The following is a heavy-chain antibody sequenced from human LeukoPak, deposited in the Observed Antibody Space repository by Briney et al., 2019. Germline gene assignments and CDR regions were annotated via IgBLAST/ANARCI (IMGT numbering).Heavy chain of an antibody. Sequence: PGGSLRLSCAASGFTFSSYAMSWVRQAPGKGLEWVSAISGSGGSTYYADSVKGRFTISRDNSKNTLCLQMNSLRAEDTAVYYCAKDNYDSSGYLDYWGQGTLVTVSS. CDR2: ISGSGGST. CDR1: GFTFSSYA. D-gene: IGHD3-22*01. J-gene: IGHJ4*02. V-gene: IGHV3-23*01. CDR3: AKDNYDSSGYLDY.